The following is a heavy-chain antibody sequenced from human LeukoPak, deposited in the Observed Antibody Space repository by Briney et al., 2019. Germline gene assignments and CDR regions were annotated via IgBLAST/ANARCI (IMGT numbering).Heavy chain of an antibody. CDR3: ARAPITIFGVVQSSDD. D-gene: IGHD3-3*01. CDR1: GYTFTGYY. Sequence: GASVKVSCKASGYTFTGYYMHWVRQAPGQGLEWMGWSNPNSGGTNYAQKFQGRVTMTRYTSISTAYMELSRLRSDDTAVYYCARAPITIFGVVQSSDDWGQGTLVTVSS. V-gene: IGHV1-2*02. CDR2: SNPNSGGT. J-gene: IGHJ4*02.